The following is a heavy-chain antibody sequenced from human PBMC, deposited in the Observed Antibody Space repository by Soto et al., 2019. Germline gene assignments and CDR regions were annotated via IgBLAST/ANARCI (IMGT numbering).Heavy chain of an antibody. CDR3: ARDLPAWKVRGVIFDY. CDR2: ISAYSGNT. CDR1: GYTFTSYG. V-gene: IGHV1-18*01. J-gene: IGHJ4*02. D-gene: IGHD3-10*01. Sequence: QVQLVQSGAEVKKPGASVKVSCKASGYTFTSYGISWVRQAPGQGLEWMGWISAYSGNTNYAQKLQGRVTMTTDTSTSTAYMELRSLRSDDTAVYYCARDLPAWKVRGVIFDYWGQGTLVTVSS.